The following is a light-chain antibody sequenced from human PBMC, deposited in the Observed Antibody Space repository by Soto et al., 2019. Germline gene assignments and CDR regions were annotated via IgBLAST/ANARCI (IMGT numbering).Light chain of an antibody. CDR1: SSDVGGYNY. CDR3: SSYAGSNNNYV. J-gene: IGLJ1*01. Sequence: SVLTQPPSASGSPGQSVTISCTGTSSDVGGYNYVSWYQHHPGKAPKLMIYEVSKRPSGVPDRFSGSKSGNTASLTVSGLQAEDEADYYCSSYAGSNNNYVFGTGTKVTVL. CDR2: EVS. V-gene: IGLV2-8*01.